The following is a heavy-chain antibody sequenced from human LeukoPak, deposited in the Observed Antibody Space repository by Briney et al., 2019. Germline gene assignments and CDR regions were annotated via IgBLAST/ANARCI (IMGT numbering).Heavy chain of an antibody. CDR3: ARGGYYGSGNDFRFDP. D-gene: IGHD3-10*01. J-gene: IGHJ5*02. CDR1: GYFINSGFY. CDR2: INHSGST. Sequence: SETLSLTCTVSGYFINSGFYWSWIRQPPGKGLEWIGEINHSGSTNYNPSLKSRVTISVDTSKNQFSLKLSSVTAADTAIYYCARGGYYGSGNDFRFDPWGQGTLVTVSS. V-gene: IGHV4-38-2*02.